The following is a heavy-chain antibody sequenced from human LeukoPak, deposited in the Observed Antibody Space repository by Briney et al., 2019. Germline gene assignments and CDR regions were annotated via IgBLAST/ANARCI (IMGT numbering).Heavy chain of an antibody. V-gene: IGHV3-23*01. CDR1: GFTFSSYA. J-gene: IGHJ4*02. CDR2: ISGSGGST. Sequence: GGSLRLSCAASGFTFSSYAMSWVRQAPGRGLEWVSAISGSGGSTYYADSVKGRFTISRDNSKNTLYLQMNSLRAEDTAVYYCAKDTSPGEWELQHFDYWGQGTLVTVSS. D-gene: IGHD1-26*01. CDR3: AKDTSPGEWELQHFDY.